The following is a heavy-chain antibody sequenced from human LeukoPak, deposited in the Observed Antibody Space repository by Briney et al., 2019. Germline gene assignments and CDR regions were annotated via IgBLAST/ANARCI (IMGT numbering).Heavy chain of an antibody. D-gene: IGHD1-26*01. J-gene: IGHJ4*02. CDR2: IYYSRST. CDR1: GYSISSGYY. V-gene: IGHV4-38-2*02. CDR3: ARRATWLYYFDY. Sequence: PSETLSLTCTVSGYSISSGYYWGWIRQPPGKGLEWIGSIYYSRSTYYNPSLKSRVTISVDTSKNQFSLKLSSVTAADTAVYYCARRATWLYYFDYWGQGTLVTVSS.